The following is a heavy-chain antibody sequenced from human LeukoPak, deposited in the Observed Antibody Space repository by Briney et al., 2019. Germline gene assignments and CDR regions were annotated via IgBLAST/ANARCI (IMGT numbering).Heavy chain of an antibody. V-gene: IGHV1-18*01. CDR3: ARADIMVRGWMSDIDY. Sequence: ASVKVSCKASGYTFTSYGISWVRQAPGQGLEWMGWISAYNGNTNYAQKLQGRVTMTTDTSTSTAYMELRSLRSDDTAVYYCARADIMVRGWMSDIDYWGQGTLVTVSS. D-gene: IGHD3-10*01. CDR1: GYTFTSYG. J-gene: IGHJ4*02. CDR2: ISAYNGNT.